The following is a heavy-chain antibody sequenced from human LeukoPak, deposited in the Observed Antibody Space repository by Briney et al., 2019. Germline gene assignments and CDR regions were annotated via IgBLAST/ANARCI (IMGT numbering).Heavy chain of an antibody. Sequence: PGGSLRLSCAASGFTFSSYAMHWVRQAPGKGLEWVAVISYDGSNKYYADSVKGRFTISRDNSKNTLYLQMNSLRAEDTAVCYCARDMDYDISTGQDWFDPWGQGTLVTVSS. V-gene: IGHV3-30*04. CDR2: ISYDGSNK. CDR3: ARDMDYDISTGQDWFDP. CDR1: GFTFSSYA. D-gene: IGHD3-9*01. J-gene: IGHJ5*02.